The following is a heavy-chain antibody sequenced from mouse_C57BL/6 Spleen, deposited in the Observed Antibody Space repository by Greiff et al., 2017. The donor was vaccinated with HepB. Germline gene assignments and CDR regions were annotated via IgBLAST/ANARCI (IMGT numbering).Heavy chain of an antibody. J-gene: IGHJ2*01. CDR1: GYAFTNYL. V-gene: IGHV1-54*01. CDR2: INPGSGGT. CDR3: ARGGEGVFDY. Sequence: VQLQQSGAELVRPGTSVKVSCKASGYAFTNYLIEWVKQRPGQGLEWIGVINPGSGGTNYNEKFKGKATLTADKSSSTAYMQLSSLTSEDSAVYFCARGGEGVFDYWGQGTTLTVSS.